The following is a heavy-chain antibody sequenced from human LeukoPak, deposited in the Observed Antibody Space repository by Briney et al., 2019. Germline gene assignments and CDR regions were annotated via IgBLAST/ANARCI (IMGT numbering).Heavy chain of an antibody. Sequence: SETLSLTCTVSGGSISSYYWSWIRQPPGKGLEWIGEINHSGSTNYNPSLKSRVTISVDTSKNQFSLKLSSVTAADTAVYYCARGKSYGDYLWKGYYYDMDVWGQGTTVTVSS. CDR2: INHSGST. CDR1: GGSISSYY. D-gene: IGHD4-17*01. J-gene: IGHJ6*02. V-gene: IGHV4-34*01. CDR3: ARGKSYGDYLWKGYYYDMDV.